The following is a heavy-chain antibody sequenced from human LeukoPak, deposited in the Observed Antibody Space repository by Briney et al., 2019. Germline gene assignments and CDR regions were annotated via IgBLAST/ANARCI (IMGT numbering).Heavy chain of an antibody. D-gene: IGHD6-19*01. V-gene: IGHV1-2*02. CDR3: ARVILKGQWLLPNY. CDR1: GYTFTGYY. Sequence: GASVKVSCKASGYTFTGYYMHWVRQAPGQGLEWMGWINPNSGGTNYAQKFQGRVTMTRDTSISTAYMELSRLRSDDTAVYYCARVILKGQWLLPNYWGQGTLVTVSS. J-gene: IGHJ4*02. CDR2: INPNSGGT.